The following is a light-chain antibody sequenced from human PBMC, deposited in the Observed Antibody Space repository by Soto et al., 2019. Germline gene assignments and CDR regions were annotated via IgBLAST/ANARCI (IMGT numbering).Light chain of an antibody. J-gene: IGKJ1*01. CDR2: GAS. CDR3: HQYGDSLWT. Sequence: EIVMTQSPSTLSVSPGERATLSCRASQSVSRNLAWYQQKPGQAPRLPIYGASSRAAGIPDRFSGSGSGTDFTLTISRLEPEDFAVYYCHQYGDSLWTFGQGTKVDIK. V-gene: IGKV3-20*01. CDR1: QSVSRN.